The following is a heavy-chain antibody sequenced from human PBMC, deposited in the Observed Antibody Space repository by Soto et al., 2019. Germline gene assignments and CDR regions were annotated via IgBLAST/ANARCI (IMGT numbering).Heavy chain of an antibody. CDR1: GFTFSSYG. CDR2: IWYDGSNK. D-gene: IGHD5-12*01. V-gene: IGHV3-33*01. CDR3: ARGGRSYSGYDQTLYYYYGMDV. J-gene: IGHJ6*02. Sequence: QVQLVESGGGVVQPGRSLRLSCAASGFTFSSYGMHWVRQAPGKGLEWVAVIWYDGSNKYYADSVKGRFTISRDNSKNTLYLQMTSLRAEDTAVYYCARGGRSYSGYDQTLYYYYGMDVWGQGTTVTVSS.